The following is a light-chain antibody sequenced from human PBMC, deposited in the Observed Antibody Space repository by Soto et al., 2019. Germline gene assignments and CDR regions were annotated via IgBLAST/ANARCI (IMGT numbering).Light chain of an antibody. V-gene: IGKV3-15*01. J-gene: IGKJ5*01. Sequence: EVVMTQSPATLSVSPGEGATLSCRASQSVGSLVAWYQQKPGQAPRLLIYRVSTRATDIAARFTGSGSGTECNLTISSLQTEDVAVYYCQQYNNWPITFGPGTRLEIK. CDR3: QQYNNWPIT. CDR2: RVS. CDR1: QSVGSL.